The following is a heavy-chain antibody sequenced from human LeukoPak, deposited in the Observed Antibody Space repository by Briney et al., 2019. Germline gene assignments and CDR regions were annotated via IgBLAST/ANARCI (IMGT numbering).Heavy chain of an antibody. V-gene: IGHV3-7*01. CDR3: VLCRGSGGYYYY. J-gene: IGHJ4*02. CDR1: GFTFSGYW. Sequence: GGSLRLSCVASGFTFSGYWMSRVRQAPGKELEWVATIKQDGSEKYYVDSVKGRFTISRDNAKNLLYLQMNSLRAEDTAVYYCVLCRGSGGYYYYWGQGVRVTVSS. CDR2: IKQDGSEK. D-gene: IGHD3-10*01.